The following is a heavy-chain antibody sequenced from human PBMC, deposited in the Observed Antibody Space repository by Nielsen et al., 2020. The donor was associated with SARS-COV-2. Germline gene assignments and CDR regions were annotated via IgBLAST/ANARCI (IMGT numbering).Heavy chain of an antibody. Sequence: GGSLRLSCAASGFTLTSYSMNWARQAPGKGLEWVSSISATGNFIFYADSVRGRFTISRDSAKTSLYLQMNSLRAEDTAVYYCARGSNYGYNWFDPWGQGTLVTVSS. CDR3: ARGSNYGYNWFDP. CDR2: ISATGNFI. D-gene: IGHD3-10*01. V-gene: IGHV3-21*01. CDR1: GFTLTSYS. J-gene: IGHJ5*02.